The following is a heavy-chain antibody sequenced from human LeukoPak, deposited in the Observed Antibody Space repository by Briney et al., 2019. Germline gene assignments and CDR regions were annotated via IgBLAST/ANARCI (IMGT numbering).Heavy chain of an antibody. J-gene: IGHJ4*02. D-gene: IGHD3-10*01. CDR1: GFTFSSYA. CDR2: ISGSGGST. V-gene: IGHV3-23*01. CDR3: AKDLAVRGVPPFDY. Sequence: TGGSLRLSCAASGFTFSSYAMSWVCQAPGKGLEWVSAISGSGGSTYYADSVKGRFTISRDNSKNTLYLQMNSLRAEDTAVYYCAKDLAVRGVPPFDYWGQGTLVTISS.